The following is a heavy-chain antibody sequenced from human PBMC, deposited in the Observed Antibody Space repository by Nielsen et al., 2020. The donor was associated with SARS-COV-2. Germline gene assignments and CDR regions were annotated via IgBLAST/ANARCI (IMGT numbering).Heavy chain of an antibody. CDR3: ARGPYNWNYARYFDY. V-gene: IGHV3-11*06. D-gene: IGHD1-7*01. J-gene: IGHJ4*02. CDR2: ISSRSSYT. Sequence: GESLKISCAASGFTFSDYYMSWIRQAPGKGLEWVSYISSRSSYTNYADSVKGRFTISRDNAKNSLYLQMNSLRAEDTAVYYCARGPYNWNYARYFDYWGQGTLVTVSS. CDR1: GFTFSDYY.